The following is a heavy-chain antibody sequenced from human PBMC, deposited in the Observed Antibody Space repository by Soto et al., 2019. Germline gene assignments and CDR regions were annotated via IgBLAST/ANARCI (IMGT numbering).Heavy chain of an antibody. CDR1: GDSVSIGDYY. CDR2: VYFSGST. J-gene: IGHJ5*02. D-gene: IGHD3-16*01. Sequence: SQTLSGTCSVSGDSVSIGDYYWSWIRQPPGKGLEWIGHVYFSGSTNYIPSLKSRLTMSVDTAKNQFSLKLNSVTAADTAVYYCARIPVDTYMIYWSDPWGQGTQVTVS. CDR3: ARIPVDTYMIYWSDP. V-gene: IGHV4-61*08.